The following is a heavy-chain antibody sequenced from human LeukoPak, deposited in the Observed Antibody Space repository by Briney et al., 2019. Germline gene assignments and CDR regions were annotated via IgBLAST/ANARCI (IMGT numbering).Heavy chain of an antibody. J-gene: IGHJ4*02. V-gene: IGHV4-4*07. CDR2: IYTSGGT. CDR1: GDSISSYY. D-gene: IGHD3-22*01. CDR3: ARNYYDSSGYYYFYLDY. Sequence: SETLSLTCTVSGDSISSYYWSWIRQPAGKGLQWIGRIYTSGGTNYNPSLKSRVTISVDTSKNQFSLKLSSVTAADTAVYYCARNYYDSSGYYYFYLDYWGQGTLVTVSS.